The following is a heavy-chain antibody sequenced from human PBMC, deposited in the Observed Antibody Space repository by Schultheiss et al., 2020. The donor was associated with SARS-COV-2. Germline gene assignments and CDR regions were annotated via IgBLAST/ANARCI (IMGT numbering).Heavy chain of an antibody. CDR3: ARESFYGLDV. V-gene: IGHV3-74*01. CDR1: GFIFSNYG. Sequence: GGSLRLSCAASGFIFSNYGMHWVRQAPGKGLVWVSRINSDGSNTQYADSVKGRFTISRDNAKNTVYLQMNSLSAEDAAVYSCARESFYGLDVWGQGTTVTAP. J-gene: IGHJ6*02. CDR2: INSDGSNT.